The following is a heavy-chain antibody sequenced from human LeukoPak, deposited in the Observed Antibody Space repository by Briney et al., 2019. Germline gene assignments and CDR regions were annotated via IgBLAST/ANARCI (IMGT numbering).Heavy chain of an antibody. CDR2: IIPIFGTA. J-gene: IGHJ4*02. CDR1: GYTFSSYG. D-gene: IGHD6-13*01. V-gene: IGHV1-69*13. Sequence: SVKVSCKAYGYTFSSYGISWVRQAPGQGLEWMGGIIPIFGTANYAQKFQGRVTITADESTSTAYMELSSLRSEDTAVYYCATGIAAAGILFDYWGQGTLVTVSS. CDR3: ATGIAAAGILFDY.